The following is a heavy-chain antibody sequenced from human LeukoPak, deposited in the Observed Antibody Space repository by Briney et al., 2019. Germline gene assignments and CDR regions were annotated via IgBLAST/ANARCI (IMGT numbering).Heavy chain of an antibody. J-gene: IGHJ4*02. Sequence: PGGALRLSCAASGFTFSSYDMTWVRQAPGRGLEWVSTIRPSGDNTYYGDSAKGRFTISRDNAKNSLYLQMNSLRAEDTAVYYCARAHKKSVTMIVRNKRPFDYWGQGTLVTVSS. CDR1: GFTFSSYD. V-gene: IGHV3-23*01. CDR2: IRPSGDNT. D-gene: IGHD3-22*01. CDR3: ARAHKKSVTMIVRNKRPFDY.